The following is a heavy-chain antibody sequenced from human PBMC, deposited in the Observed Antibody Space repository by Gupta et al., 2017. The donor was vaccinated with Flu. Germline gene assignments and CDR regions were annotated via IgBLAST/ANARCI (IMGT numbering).Heavy chain of an antibody. CDR3: ASPIVVVTAFEKGGHAFDI. CDR1: GGTFSSYA. V-gene: IGHV1-69*06. CDR2: IIPIFGTA. D-gene: IGHD2-21*02. J-gene: IGHJ3*02. Sequence: QVQLVQSGAEVKKPGSSVKVSCKASGGTFSSYAISWVRRAPGQGLEWMGGIIPIFGTANYAQKFQGRVTITADKSTSTAYMELSSLRSEDTAVYYCASPIVVVTAFEKGGHAFDIWGQGTMVTVSS.